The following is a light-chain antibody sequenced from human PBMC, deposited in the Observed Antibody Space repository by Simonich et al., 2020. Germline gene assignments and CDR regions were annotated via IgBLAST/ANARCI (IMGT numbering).Light chain of an antibody. CDR2: RNK. CDR1: SSNIGSNY. CDR3: AAWDDSLSGSWV. V-gene: IGLV1-47*01. J-gene: IGLJ3*02. Sequence: QSVLTQPPSASGTPGQRVTISCSGSSSNIGSNYVYWYQQLPGTAPKLLIYRNKQRHSGVPARFSGSKSGTSASLAISGRRSEDEADYYCAAWDDSLSGSWVFGGGTKLTVL.